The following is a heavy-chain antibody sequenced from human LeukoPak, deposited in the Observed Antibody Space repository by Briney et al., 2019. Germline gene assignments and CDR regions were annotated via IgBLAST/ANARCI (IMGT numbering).Heavy chain of an antibody. CDR2: LSYDGNNK. CDR3: ARDDR. CDR1: GFIFSSYT. V-gene: IGHV3-30*04. J-gene: IGHJ4*02. Sequence: PGRSLRLSCAASGFIFSSYTMHWVRQAPGKGLEWVAVLSYDGNNKYYADSVQGRFTISRDNSKSTLSLQMNSLRADDTGVYYCARDDRWGQGTLVTVSS.